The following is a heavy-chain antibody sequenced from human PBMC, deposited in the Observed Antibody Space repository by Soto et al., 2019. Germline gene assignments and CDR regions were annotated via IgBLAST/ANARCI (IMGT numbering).Heavy chain of an antibody. Sequence: QVQLVQSGAEVKKPGSSVRVSCKASGGTLNSYTISWVRQAPGQGLEWMGGIIPVFGTTDYAQKFQGRVTITAGQATGTAYLDLFSLRSEDTAIYYLPIRNSYGRGDFWGQGTLVTVSS. J-gene: IGHJ4*02. V-gene: IGHV1-69*01. CDR1: GGTLNSYT. CDR2: IIPVFGTT. D-gene: IGHD3-16*01. CDR3: PIRNSYGRGDF.